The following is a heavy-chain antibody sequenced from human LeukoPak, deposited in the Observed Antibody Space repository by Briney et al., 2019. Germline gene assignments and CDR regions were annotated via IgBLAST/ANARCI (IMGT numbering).Heavy chain of an antibody. D-gene: IGHD6-19*01. CDR3: ARDFSSGWYLFDY. Sequence: PGGSLRLSCAASGFAFSSYAMSWVRQAPGKGLEWVSAISGSGGSTYYADSVKGRFTISRDNSKNSLYLQMNSLRAEDTAVYYCARDFSSGWYLFDYWGQGTLVTVSS. J-gene: IGHJ4*02. V-gene: IGHV3-23*01. CDR1: GFAFSSYA. CDR2: ISGSGGST.